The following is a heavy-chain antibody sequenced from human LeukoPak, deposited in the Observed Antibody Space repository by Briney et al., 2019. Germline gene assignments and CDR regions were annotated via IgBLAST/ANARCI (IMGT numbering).Heavy chain of an antibody. CDR1: GGSINSYY. CDR2: IYYSGST. D-gene: IGHD4-23*01. CDR3: ARRVDGGTRAWYFEL. Sequence: SETLSLTCTVSGGSINSYYWSWIRQPPGKGLEWIGYIYYSGSTNYNPSLKSRVTMSVDTSRNQFSLRLSSVTAADTAFYYCARRVDGGTRAWYFELWGRGTLVTVSS. V-gene: IGHV4-59*08. J-gene: IGHJ2*01.